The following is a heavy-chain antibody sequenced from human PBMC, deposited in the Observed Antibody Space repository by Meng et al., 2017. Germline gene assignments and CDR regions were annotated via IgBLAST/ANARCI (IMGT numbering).Heavy chain of an antibody. Sequence: GESLKISCAASGFRFSDYDMHWVRQAPGKGLEWVSFISSSSATIYYADSVKGRFTISSDNAKYSLYLQMNSLRAEDTAIYYDARDPGNYHASVSYSSFDYWGQGTLVTVSS. D-gene: IGHD3-10*01. CDR2: ISSSSATI. V-gene: IGHV3-48*03. CDR1: GFRFSDYD. CDR3: ARDPGNYHASVSYSSFDY. J-gene: IGHJ4*02.